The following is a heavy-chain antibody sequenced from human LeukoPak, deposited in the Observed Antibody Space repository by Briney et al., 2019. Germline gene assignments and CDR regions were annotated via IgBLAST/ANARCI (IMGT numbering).Heavy chain of an antibody. CDR2: ISGSGGST. J-gene: IGHJ4*02. CDR1: GFTFSSYA. V-gene: IGHV3-23*01. CDR3: AKGTTFXFDY. D-gene: IGHD1-1*01. Sequence: GGSLRLSCAASGFTFSSYAMSWVRQAPGKGLEWVSDISGSGGSTYYADSVKGRFTISRDNSKNTLYLQMNSLRAQDTAVYYCAKGTTFXFDYWXQXXLVXXSS.